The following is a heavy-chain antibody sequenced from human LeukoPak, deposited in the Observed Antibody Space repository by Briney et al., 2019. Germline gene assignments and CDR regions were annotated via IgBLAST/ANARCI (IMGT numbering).Heavy chain of an antibody. Sequence: SETLSLTCTISSGSINNNNYHWGWIRQPPGKGLEWIGSIFHSGTTYYSPSLKSRLTISVDTSKNQFSLKLSSVTAADTAVYYCTREIMAAITDWGQGALVTVSS. D-gene: IGHD5-24*01. V-gene: IGHV4-39*02. CDR2: IFHSGTT. CDR3: TREIMAAITD. CDR1: SGSINNNNYH. J-gene: IGHJ4*02.